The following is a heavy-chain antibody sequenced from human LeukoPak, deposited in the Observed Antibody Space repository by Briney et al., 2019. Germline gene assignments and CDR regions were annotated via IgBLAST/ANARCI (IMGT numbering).Heavy chain of an antibody. J-gene: IGHJ5*02. CDR3: ARGPIFPGYQLQRNNWFDP. CDR1: GGSFSGYY. CDR2: INHSGST. Sequence: PSETLSLTCAVYGGSFSGYYWSWIRQPPGKGLEWIGEINHSGSTNYNPSLKSRVTISVDTSKNQFSLKLSSVTAADTAVYYCARGPIFPGYQLQRNNWFDPWGQGTLVTVSS. D-gene: IGHD2-2*01. V-gene: IGHV4-34*01.